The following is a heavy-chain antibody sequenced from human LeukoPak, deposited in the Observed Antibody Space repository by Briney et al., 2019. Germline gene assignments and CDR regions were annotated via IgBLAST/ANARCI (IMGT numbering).Heavy chain of an antibody. CDR1: GGTFSSYA. CDR2: IIPIFGTA. V-gene: IGHV1-69*05. J-gene: IGHJ4*02. D-gene: IGHD2-15*01. CDR3: ARDRGSRGFDY. Sequence: ASVKVSCKASGGTFSSYAISWVRQAPGQGLGWMGGIIPIFGTANYAQKFQGRVTITTDESTSTAYMELSSLRSEDTAVYYCARDRGSRGFDYWGQGTLVTVSS.